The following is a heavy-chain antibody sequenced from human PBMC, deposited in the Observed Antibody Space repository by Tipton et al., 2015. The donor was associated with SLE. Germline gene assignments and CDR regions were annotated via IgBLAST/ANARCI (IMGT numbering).Heavy chain of an antibody. Sequence: QSGPEVKKPGASVKVSCKASGYTFTTYGISWVRQAPGQGLEWMGWIGADNGNTNYALKFQGRVTMTRDKTTSTAYMELRSLRSDDTAIYYCARDESGFKDFFDYWGQGTLVTVSS. D-gene: IGHD5-12*01. J-gene: IGHJ4*02. CDR3: ARDESGFKDFFDY. V-gene: IGHV1-18*01. CDR2: IGADNGNT. CDR1: GYTFTTYG.